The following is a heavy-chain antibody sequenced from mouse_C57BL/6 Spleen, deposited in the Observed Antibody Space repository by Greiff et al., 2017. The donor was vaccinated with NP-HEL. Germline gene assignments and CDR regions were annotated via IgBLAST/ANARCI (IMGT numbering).Heavy chain of an antibody. Sequence: VQLQQSGPELVKPGASVKIPCKASGYTFTDYNMDWVKQSHGKSLEWIGDINPNNGGTIYNQKFKGKATLTVDNSSSTAYMELRSLTSEDTAVYYCARSTYGYYAMDYWGQGTSVTVSS. D-gene: IGHD1-1*01. CDR2: INPNNGGT. V-gene: IGHV1-18*01. J-gene: IGHJ4*01. CDR1: GYTFTDYN. CDR3: ARSTYGYYAMDY.